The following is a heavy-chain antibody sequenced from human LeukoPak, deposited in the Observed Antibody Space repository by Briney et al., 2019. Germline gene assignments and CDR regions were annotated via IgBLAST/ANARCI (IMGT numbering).Heavy chain of an antibody. J-gene: IGHJ4*02. CDR2: ISSSGSTI. Sequence: GGSLRLSCAASGFTFTDYYMSWIRQAPGKGMEWVSYISSSGSTIYYADSVKGRFTISRDNAKNSLYLQMNSLRAEGTAVYYCARHRRGGKDFDYWGQGTLVTVSS. V-gene: IGHV3-11*04. CDR3: ARHRRGGKDFDY. D-gene: IGHD1-26*01. CDR1: GFTFTDYY.